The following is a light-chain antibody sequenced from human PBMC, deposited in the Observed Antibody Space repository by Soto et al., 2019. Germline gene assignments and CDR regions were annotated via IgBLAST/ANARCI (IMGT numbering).Light chain of an antibody. CDR2: GAS. Sequence: EIVLTQSPGTLSLSPGERATLSCRASQGVSSNLAWYQQKPGQAPRLLIYGASTRATGIPARFSGSGSGTDFTLTISSLEPEDFAVYYCQQRYNWPLTFGGGTKVDIK. CDR1: QGVSSN. CDR3: QQRYNWPLT. J-gene: IGKJ4*01. V-gene: IGKV3-11*01.